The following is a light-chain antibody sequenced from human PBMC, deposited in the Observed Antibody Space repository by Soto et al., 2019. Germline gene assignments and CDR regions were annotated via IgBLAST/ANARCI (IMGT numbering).Light chain of an antibody. CDR2: KAS. V-gene: IGKV1-5*03. J-gene: IGKJ1*01. Sequence: DIQMTQSPSTLSASVGDRVTITCRASQNINNWLAWYHQKPGQDPKLLIYKASNLESGVPSRFSGSGSGTEFTLSISSLQPDDFATYYCQQYSGSSTTFGQGTKVEVK. CDR3: QQYSGSSTT. CDR1: QNINNW.